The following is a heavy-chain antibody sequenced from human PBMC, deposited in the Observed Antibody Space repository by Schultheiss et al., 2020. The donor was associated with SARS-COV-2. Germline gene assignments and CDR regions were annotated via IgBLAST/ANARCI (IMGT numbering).Heavy chain of an antibody. D-gene: IGHD1-26*01. CDR3: ARVPYYPGGAFDI. J-gene: IGHJ3*02. V-gene: IGHV4-39*07. Sequence: SETLSLTCTVSGGSISTPNYYWGWVRQPPGKGLEWIGGISYSGSTYYNPSLKSRVTISVDTSKNQFSLKLSSVTAADTAVYYCARVPYYPGGAFDIWGQGTMVTVSS. CDR2: ISYSGST. CDR1: GGSISTPNYY.